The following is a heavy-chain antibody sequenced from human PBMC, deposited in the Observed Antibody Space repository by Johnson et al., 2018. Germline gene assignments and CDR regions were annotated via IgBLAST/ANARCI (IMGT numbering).Heavy chain of an antibody. V-gene: IGHV3-73*01. J-gene: IGHJ6*02. CDR2: IRRKANSYAK. CDR1: GFTFSGSA. Sequence: VQLQESGGGLVQPGGSLTLSCAASGFTFSGSAMHWVRQASGTGLAWVGRIRRKANSYAKAYAASVKGRFTISRDNPKHTLYLQMNSLRAEYTAVYDCAKVLGRTAPYHYGMDVWGPGATGTVSS. D-gene: IGHD7-27*01. CDR3: AKVLGRTAPYHYGMDV.